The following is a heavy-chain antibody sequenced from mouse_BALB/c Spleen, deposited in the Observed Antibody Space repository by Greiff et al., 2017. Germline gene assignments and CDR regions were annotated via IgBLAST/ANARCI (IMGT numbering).Heavy chain of an antibody. J-gene: IGHJ3*01. Sequence: VQLQQSGAELVKPGASVKLSCTASGFNIKDTYMHWVQQRPEQGLEWIGRIDPANGNTKYDPKFQGKATITADTSSNTAYLQLSSLTSEDTAVYYCAPYCRDTWFAYWGQGTLGTVSA. CDR1: GFNIKDTY. D-gene: IGHD2-14*01. CDR2: IDPANGNT. CDR3: APYCRDTWFAY. V-gene: IGHV14-3*02.